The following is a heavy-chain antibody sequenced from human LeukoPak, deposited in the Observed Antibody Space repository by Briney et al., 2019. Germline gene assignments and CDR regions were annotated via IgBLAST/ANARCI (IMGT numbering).Heavy chain of an antibody. CDR2: ISSSGGNT. CDR1: GFTFSSYA. Sequence: PGGSLRLSCTASGFTFSSYAMSWVRQAPGKGLEWVSGISSSGGNTYHADSVKGRFTISRDNSKNTLYLQMKSLRAEDTAVYYCARLVWMDGSFDYWGQGTLLTVSS. D-gene: IGHD5-12*01. J-gene: IGHJ4*02. CDR3: ARLVWMDGSFDY. V-gene: IGHV3-23*01.